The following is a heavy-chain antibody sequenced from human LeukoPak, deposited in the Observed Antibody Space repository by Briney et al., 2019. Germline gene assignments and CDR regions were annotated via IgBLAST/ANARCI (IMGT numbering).Heavy chain of an antibody. CDR1: GFTFSSYE. CDR3: ARSAEEEDFWSGYWIDY. Sequence: PGGSLRLSCAASGFTFSSYEMNWVRQAPGKGLEWVSYISSSGSTIYYADSMKGRFTISRDNAKNSLYLQMNSLRAEDTAVYYCARSAEEEDFWSGYWIDYWGQGTLVTVSS. V-gene: IGHV3-48*03. D-gene: IGHD3-3*01. J-gene: IGHJ4*02. CDR2: ISSSGSTI.